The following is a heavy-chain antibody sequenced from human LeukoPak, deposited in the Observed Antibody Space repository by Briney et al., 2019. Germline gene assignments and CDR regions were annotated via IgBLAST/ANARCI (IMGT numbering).Heavy chain of an antibody. Sequence: GGSLRLSCAASGFTFSSYWMHWVRQAPGKGLVWVSHINSDGSSTSYADSVKGRFTISRDNAKNTLYLQMNSLRAEDTAVYYCAREGVHYGSGSYSYYFDYWGQGTLVTVSS. J-gene: IGHJ4*02. CDR2: INSDGSST. D-gene: IGHD3-10*01. CDR1: GFTFSSYW. CDR3: AREGVHYGSGSYSYYFDY. V-gene: IGHV3-74*01.